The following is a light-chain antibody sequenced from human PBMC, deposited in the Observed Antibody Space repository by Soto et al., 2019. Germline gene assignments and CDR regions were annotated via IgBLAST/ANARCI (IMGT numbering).Light chain of an antibody. Sequence: QSVLTQPPSASGTPGQRVTISCSVSSSNIGSNYVYWYQQLPGTAPKLLIYRNNQRPSGVPDRFSGSKSGTSASLAISGLRSEDEADYYCAASDDSLSGSGDVFGTGTNVTVL. CDR2: RNN. CDR3: AASDDSLSGSGDV. V-gene: IGLV1-47*01. CDR1: SSNIGSNY. J-gene: IGLJ1*01.